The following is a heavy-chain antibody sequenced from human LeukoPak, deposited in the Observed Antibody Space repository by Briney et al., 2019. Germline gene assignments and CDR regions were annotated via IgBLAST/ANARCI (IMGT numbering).Heavy chain of an antibody. V-gene: IGHV3-7*05. CDR3: VRDSDRRSDC. CDR1: GFILSSYW. Sequence: GGSLRLSCAASGFILSSYWMSWVRQAPGKGLEWVASIKEGGSEKYYVDSVKVRFTISRDSAKNSLYLQMNSLRAEDTAVYYCVRDSDRRSDCWGQGTLVTVSS. CDR2: IKEGGSEK. D-gene: IGHD3-22*01. J-gene: IGHJ4*02.